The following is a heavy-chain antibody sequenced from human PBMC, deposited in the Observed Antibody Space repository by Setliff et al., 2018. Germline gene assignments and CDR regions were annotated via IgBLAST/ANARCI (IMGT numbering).Heavy chain of an antibody. CDR2: VIQVGSG. Sequence: GGSLRLSCVTSGFTFRDYSMVWVRQVPGKGLEWVAGVIQVGSGVYADSVKGRSTISRDNSKNNFFLQINNLRAADTATYYCAKDRVNDGFWDFDSWGQGIVVTVSS. D-gene: IGHD1-26*01. V-gene: IGHV3-23*01. J-gene: IGHJ4*02. CDR3: AKDRVNDGFWDFDS. CDR1: GFTFRDYS.